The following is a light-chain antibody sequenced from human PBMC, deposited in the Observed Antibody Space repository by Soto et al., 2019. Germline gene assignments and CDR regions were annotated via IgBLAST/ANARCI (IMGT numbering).Light chain of an antibody. CDR1: QTISSN. Sequence: DIQMTQSPSSLSASVGDRVTITCRASQTISSNLHWYQQRPGNAPKLLIYGVSSLQSGVPSRFSGSGSGTDFTHTISSLQPEDFATYFCQQSYSIPWTFGQGTKVEIK. J-gene: IGKJ1*01. CDR3: QQSYSIPWT. CDR2: GVS. V-gene: IGKV1-39*01.